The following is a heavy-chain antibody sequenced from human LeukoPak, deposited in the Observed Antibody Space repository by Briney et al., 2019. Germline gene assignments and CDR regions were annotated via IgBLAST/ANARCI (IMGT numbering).Heavy chain of an antibody. D-gene: IGHD3-10*01. V-gene: IGHV3-33*01. CDR1: GFTFSSYG. Sequence: PGGSLRLSCAASGFTFSSYGMHWVRQAPGKGLEWVAVIWYDGSNKYYADSVKGRFTISRDNSKNTLYLQMNSLRDEDTAVYYCARVETMVRGVIKAHYYYYYGMDVWGKETTVTVSS. CDR3: ARVETMVRGVIKAHYYYYYGMDV. J-gene: IGHJ6*04. CDR2: IWYDGSNK.